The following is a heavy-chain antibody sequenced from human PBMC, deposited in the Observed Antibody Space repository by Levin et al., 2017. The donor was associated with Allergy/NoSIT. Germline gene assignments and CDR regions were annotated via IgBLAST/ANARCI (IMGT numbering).Heavy chain of an antibody. J-gene: IGHJ5*02. D-gene: IGHD3/OR15-3a*01. CDR2: ISGNGAGT. V-gene: IGHV3-23*01. CDR3: ARGGTSSNYAPYNWFDR. CDR1: GFSFSTYG. Sequence: GGSLRLSCSASGFSFSTYGMNWVRQAPGKGLEWVSGISGNGAGTYYADSLKGRFTISRDNSKNTFYLQMNSLRAEDTAFYYCARGGTSSNYAPYNWFDRWGQGTLVTVSS.